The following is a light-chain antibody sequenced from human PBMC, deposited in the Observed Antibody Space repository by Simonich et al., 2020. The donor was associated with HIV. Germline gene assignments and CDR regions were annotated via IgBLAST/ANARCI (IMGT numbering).Light chain of an antibody. CDR3: QQYYSTPPA. Sequence: DIVMTQSPDSLAVSLGERATINCKSSQSVLYSSNNKNYLAWYQQKPGQPPKLLIYWASTRASGVPDRFSGSGSGTYFTLTISNLQAEDVAVYYCQQYYSTPPAFGGGTKVEIK. CDR1: QSVLYSSNNKNY. V-gene: IGKV4-1*01. CDR2: WAS. J-gene: IGKJ4*01.